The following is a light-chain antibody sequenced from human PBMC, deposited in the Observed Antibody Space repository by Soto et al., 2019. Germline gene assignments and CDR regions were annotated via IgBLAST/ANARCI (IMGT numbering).Light chain of an antibody. V-gene: IGLV2-14*01. J-gene: IGLJ2*01. Sequence: QSALTQPASVSGSPGQSITISCTGTSSDVGGYNYVSWYQHHPGKAPKLMIYEVSDRPSGVSNRFSGSKSGNVASLTISGLQAEDEADYYCSSYTCSSTLVFGGGTKLTVL. CDR2: EVS. CDR1: SSDVGGYNY. CDR3: SSYTCSSTLV.